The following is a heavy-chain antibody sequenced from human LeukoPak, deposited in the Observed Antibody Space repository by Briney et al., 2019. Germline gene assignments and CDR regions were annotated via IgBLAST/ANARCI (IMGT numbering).Heavy chain of an antibody. D-gene: IGHD3-22*01. CDR2: ISYDGSNK. Sequence: GGSLRLSCAASGFTFSSYAMHWVRQAPGKGLEWGAVISYDGSNKYYADSVKGRFTISRGNSKNTLYLQMNSLRAEDKAVYYCARDSSDPVVTMIVWAFDIWGQGTMVTVSS. CDR3: ARDSSDPVVTMIVWAFDI. V-gene: IGHV3-30-3*01. CDR1: GFTFSSYA. J-gene: IGHJ3*02.